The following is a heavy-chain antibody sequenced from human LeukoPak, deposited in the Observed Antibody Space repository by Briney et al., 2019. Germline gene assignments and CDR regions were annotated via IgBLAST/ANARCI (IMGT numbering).Heavy chain of an antibody. CDR1: GFTVSSNY. D-gene: IGHD2-2*02. Sequence: GGSLRLSCAASGFTVSSNYMSWVRQAPGKGLEWVSAISGSGGSTYYADSVKGRFTISRDNSKNTLYLQMNSLRAEDTAVYYCANFKLGCSSTSCYTGALDYWGQGTLVTVSS. V-gene: IGHV3-23*01. CDR3: ANFKLGCSSTSCYTGALDY. CDR2: ISGSGGST. J-gene: IGHJ4*02.